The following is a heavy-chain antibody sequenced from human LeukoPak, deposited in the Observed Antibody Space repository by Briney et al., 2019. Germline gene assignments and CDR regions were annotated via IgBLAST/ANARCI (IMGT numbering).Heavy chain of an antibody. CDR1: GYTFTGYY. CDR2: INPNSGGT. Sequence: ASVKVSCKASGYTFTGYYIHWVRQAPGQGLEWMGWINPNSGGTNYAQKFQGRVTMTRDTSISTAYMELSRLRSDDTAVYYCAREGDSSSVGWFDPWGQGTLVTVSS. CDR3: AREGDSSSVGWFDP. D-gene: IGHD6-13*01. J-gene: IGHJ5*02. V-gene: IGHV1-2*02.